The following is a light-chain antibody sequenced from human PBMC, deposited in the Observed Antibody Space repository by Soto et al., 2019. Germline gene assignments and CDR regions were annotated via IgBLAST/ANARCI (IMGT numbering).Light chain of an antibody. CDR2: DAS. CDR3: QQYTSYSRA. CDR1: QSISHF. V-gene: IGKV1-5*01. Sequence: DIKMKQSPSTLSASVGERVTITCRASQSISHFLAWYQQKPGKVPKLLIYDASNLGSGVPSRFSGSVSGTDFTLTISGLQPDDFTTYDCQQYTSYSRAFGQGTKVDIK. J-gene: IGKJ1*01.